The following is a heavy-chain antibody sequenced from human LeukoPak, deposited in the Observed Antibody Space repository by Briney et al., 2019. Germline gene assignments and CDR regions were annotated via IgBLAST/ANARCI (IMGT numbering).Heavy chain of an antibody. CDR2: IYTGGTT. V-gene: IGHV3-66*02. CDR3: ARDKLGSGYSSDFDC. D-gene: IGHD6-19*01. J-gene: IGHJ4*02. Sequence: GGSLRLSCAASGFSVSSNYMNWVRQAPGKGLEWVSAIYTGGTTYYADSVKGRFTISRDNTKNTLYLQLNSLRAEDTAVYYCARDKLGSGYSSDFDCWGQGTLVTVSS. CDR1: GFSVSSNY.